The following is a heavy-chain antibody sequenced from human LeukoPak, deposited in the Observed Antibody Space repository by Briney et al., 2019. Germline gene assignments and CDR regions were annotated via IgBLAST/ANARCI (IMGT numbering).Heavy chain of an antibody. D-gene: IGHD3-16*02. V-gene: IGHV4-59*08. J-gene: IGHJ6*03. CDR3: ARHIGGGIEDMDV. Sequence: SETLSLTCTVSGGSIGSYYWSYIRQSPGKGLEWIGYIYVTGTRYNPYLQSRVTISVDRSRNQFFLKMSSVTAADTAVYYCARHIGGGIEDMDVWGKGTKVIVSS. CDR1: GGSIGSYY. CDR2: IYVTGT.